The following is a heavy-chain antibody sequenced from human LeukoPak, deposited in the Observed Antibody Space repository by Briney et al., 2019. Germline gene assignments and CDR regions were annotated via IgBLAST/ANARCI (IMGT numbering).Heavy chain of an antibody. D-gene: IGHD2-2*01. V-gene: IGHV4-4*02. Sequence: SGTLSLTCAVSGGSISSRNWWSWVRPPPGKGLEWIGEIYHSGSTNYNPSLKTRVTISVDKSKNQFSLKLSSVTAADTAVYYRARGAGYLGCSSTSCYRSAWFDPWGQGTLVTVSS. CDR3: ARGAGYLGCSSTSCYRSAWFDP. CDR1: GGSISSRNW. CDR2: IYHSGST. J-gene: IGHJ5*02.